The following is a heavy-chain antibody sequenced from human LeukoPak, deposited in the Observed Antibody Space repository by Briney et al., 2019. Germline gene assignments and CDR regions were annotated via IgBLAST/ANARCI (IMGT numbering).Heavy chain of an antibody. CDR2: IRTSNDNT. J-gene: IGHJ3*01. D-gene: IGHD4-11*01. V-gene: IGHV1-18*01. CDR1: GHIFNNYG. Sequence: ASVKVSCKASGHIFNNYGFNWVRQAPGQGLEWIGWIRTSNDNTKYAQKFQDRVSMTTDTSTTTVYMELRNLTSDDTAVYYCARCRGYGNFVSGAFNLWGQGTMVIVSS. CDR3: ARCRGYGNFVSGAFNL.